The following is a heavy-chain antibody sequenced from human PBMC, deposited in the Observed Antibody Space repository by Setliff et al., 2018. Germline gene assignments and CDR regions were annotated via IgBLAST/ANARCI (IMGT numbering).Heavy chain of an antibody. V-gene: IGHV1-69*05. J-gene: IGHJ6*03. CDR3: VREGVDTRSSTDYRYYMDV. CDR1: GYTFAKYG. Sequence: SVKVSCKAFGYTFAKYGTSWVRQAPGQGLEWVGGIIPIYGAANYARKFQDRVTIITDESTSTAYMELRSLRTEDTAVYYCVREGVDTRSSTDYRYYMDVWGKGTTVTVSS. D-gene: IGHD5-18*01. CDR2: IIPIYGAA.